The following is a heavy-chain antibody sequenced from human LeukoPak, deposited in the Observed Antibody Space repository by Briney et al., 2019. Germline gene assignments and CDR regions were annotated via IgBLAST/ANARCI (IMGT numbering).Heavy chain of an antibody. J-gene: IGHJ4*02. Sequence: GGSLRLSCAASGLTFSGSAIHWVRQASGKGLEWVGRIRSKTNSYATAYGASVKGRFTISRDDSKNTAYLQLNSLKNVDTAVYYCTRLPEGCSSTSCYYDYWGQGTLVTVSS. D-gene: IGHD2-2*01. CDR3: TRLPEGCSSTSCYYDY. CDR2: IRSKTNSYAT. CDR1: GLTFSGSA. V-gene: IGHV3-73*01.